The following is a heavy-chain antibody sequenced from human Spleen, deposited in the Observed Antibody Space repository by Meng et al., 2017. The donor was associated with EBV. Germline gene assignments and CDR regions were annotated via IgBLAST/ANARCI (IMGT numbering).Heavy chain of an antibody. CDR1: GGSISSYY. CDR2: IYYSGST. J-gene: IGHJ4*02. D-gene: IGHD3/OR15-3a*01. Sequence: QVQLQQWGAGMLKPSETLALTCTVSGGSISSYYWTWIRQPPGKGLEWIGYIYYSGSTNYNPSLKSRVTISVDTSKNEFSLKLSSMTAADTAVYYCARGGLRGGNDYWGQGTLVTVSS. V-gene: IGHV4-59*01. CDR3: ARGGLRGGNDY.